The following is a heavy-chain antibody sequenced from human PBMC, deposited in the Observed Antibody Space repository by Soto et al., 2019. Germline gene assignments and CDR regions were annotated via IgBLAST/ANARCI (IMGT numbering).Heavy chain of an antibody. CDR3: ARCYPRSILSTSLTTSYWFDS. J-gene: IGHJ5*01. CDR1: GESLRGYY. D-gene: IGHD2-21*01. V-gene: IGHV4-34*01. CDR2: INHRGTT. Sequence: QVQLQQWGTGLLKPSETLSLHCAVYGESLRGYYWSWIRQTPAMGLEWIGEINHRGTTNHDSSLKSRVIIPIHTSKNQFSLRLNYVTAADTAVYYCARCYPRSILSTSLTTSYWFDSWGQGTLVTVSS.